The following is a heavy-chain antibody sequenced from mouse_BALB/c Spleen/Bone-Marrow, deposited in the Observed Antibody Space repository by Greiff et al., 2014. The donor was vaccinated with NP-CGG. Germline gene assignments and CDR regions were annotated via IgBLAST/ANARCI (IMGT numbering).Heavy chain of an antibody. V-gene: IGHV1-54*01. CDR1: GYAFTNYL. CDR2: INPGIGGT. J-gene: IGHJ2*01. Sequence: VQLQQSGDELVRPGTSVKVSCKASGYAFTNYLIEWFKQRPGQGLEWIGRINPGIGGTTYNAKFKGKATLTADKSSTTAYMQPSSLTSDDSAVYFCARFTRDYWGQGTTLTVSS. CDR3: ARFTRDY.